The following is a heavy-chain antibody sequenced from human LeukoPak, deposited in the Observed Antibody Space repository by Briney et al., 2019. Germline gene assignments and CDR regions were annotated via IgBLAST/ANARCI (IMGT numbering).Heavy chain of an antibody. CDR1: GASISSYY. Sequence: SETLSLTCTVSGASISSYYWSWIRQPPGKGLEWIGYISYSGGSNYNPSLKSRVTMSVDTSKNQFSLKLSSVTAADTAVYYCARDHGDPIVVVPAAIGWFDPWGQGTLVTVSS. CDR2: ISYSGGS. V-gene: IGHV4-59*12. J-gene: IGHJ5*02. CDR3: ARDHGDPIVVVPAAIGWFDP. D-gene: IGHD2-2*02.